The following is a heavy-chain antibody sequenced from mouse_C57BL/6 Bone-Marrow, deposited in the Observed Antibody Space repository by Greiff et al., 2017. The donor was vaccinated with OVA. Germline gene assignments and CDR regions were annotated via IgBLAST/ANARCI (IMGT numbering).Heavy chain of an antibody. V-gene: IGHV5-12*01. CDR2: ISNGGGST. Sequence: EVMLVESGGGLVQPGGSLKLSCAASGFTFSDYYMYWVRQTPEKRLEWVAYISNGGGSTYYPDTVKGRFTISRDNAKNTLYLQMSRLKSEDTAMYYCAREGPAWFAYWGQGTLVTVSA. J-gene: IGHJ3*01. CDR3: AREGPAWFAY. D-gene: IGHD3-3*01. CDR1: GFTFSDYY.